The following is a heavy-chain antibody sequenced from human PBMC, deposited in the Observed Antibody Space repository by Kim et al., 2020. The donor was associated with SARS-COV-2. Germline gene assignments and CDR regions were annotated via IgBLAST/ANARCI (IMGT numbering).Heavy chain of an antibody. D-gene: IGHD7-27*01. Sequence: GGSLRLSCAASGFTFSRSWMHWVRQAPGKGLVWVSRINSDGSSTSYADSVKGRFTISRDNAKNTLYLQMNSLRAEDTAVYYCARVGHLGADYWGAQLYYFDDWGQGTLVPVSS. CDR2: INSDGSST. CDR3: ARVGHLGADYWGAQLYYFDD. J-gene: IGHJ4*02. V-gene: IGHV3-74*01. CDR1: GFTFSRSW.